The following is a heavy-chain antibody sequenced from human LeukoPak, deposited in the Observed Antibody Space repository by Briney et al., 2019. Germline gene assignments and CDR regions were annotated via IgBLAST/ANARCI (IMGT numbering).Heavy chain of an antibody. CDR1: GFTFSSYW. Sequence: PGGSLRLSCAASGFTFSSYWMHWVRQAPGKGLVRVSRTDTDGSSTNYADSVKGRFTVSRDNAKNTLSLQMNSLRAEDTAVYYCARGYYYDTTKLDLRGQGTLVTVSS. CDR2: TDTDGSST. V-gene: IGHV3-74*01. D-gene: IGHD3-22*01. J-gene: IGHJ5*02. CDR3: ARGYYYDTTKLDL.